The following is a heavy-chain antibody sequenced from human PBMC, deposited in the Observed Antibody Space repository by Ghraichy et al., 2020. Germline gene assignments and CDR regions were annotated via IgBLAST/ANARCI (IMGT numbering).Heavy chain of an antibody. CDR2: IKQDGSEK. J-gene: IGHJ4*02. D-gene: IGHD3-22*01. CDR1: GFTFSSYW. CDR3: ARDQSGYSSGWSGFALDH. V-gene: IGHV3-7*03. Sequence: GESLNISCTTSGFTFSSYWMTWVRQAPGKGLEWLANIKQDGSEKYYVDSVEGRFTISRDDTKKILYLQMNSLTVEDTAVYYCARDQSGYSSGWSGFALDHWGQGTLVTVSS.